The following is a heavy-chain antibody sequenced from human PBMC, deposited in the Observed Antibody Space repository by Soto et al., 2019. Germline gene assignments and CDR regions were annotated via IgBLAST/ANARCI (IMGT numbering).Heavy chain of an antibody. D-gene: IGHD4-17*01. CDR3: ARVNDYGGNYFDP. J-gene: IGHJ5*02. V-gene: IGHV1-18*01. CDR2: ISAYNGNT. Sequence: ASVKVSCKASGYTFTSYGISWVRQAPGQGLEWMGWISAYNGNTNYAQKLQGRVTMTTDTSTSTACMELRSLRSDDTAVYYCARVNDYGGNYFDPWGQGTRVTVS. CDR1: GYTFTSYG.